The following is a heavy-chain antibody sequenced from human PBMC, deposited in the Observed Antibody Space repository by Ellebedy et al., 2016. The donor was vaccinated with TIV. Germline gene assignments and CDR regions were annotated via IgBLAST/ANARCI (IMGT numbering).Heavy chain of an antibody. J-gene: IGHJ5*02. Sequence: ASVKVSXXASGYTFTSYYMHWVRQAPGQGLEWMGIINPSGGSTSYAQKFQGRVTMTRDTSTSTVYMELSSLRSEDTAVYYCARQQLVLIDWFDPWGQGTLVTVSS. V-gene: IGHV1-46*01. D-gene: IGHD6-13*01. CDR1: GYTFTSYY. CDR2: INPSGGST. CDR3: ARQQLVLIDWFDP.